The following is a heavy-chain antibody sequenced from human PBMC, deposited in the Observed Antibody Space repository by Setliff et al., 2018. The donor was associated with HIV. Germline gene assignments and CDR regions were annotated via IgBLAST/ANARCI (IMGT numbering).Heavy chain of an antibody. Sequence: SVKVSCKASGGTFRGYAISWVRQAPGQGLEWMGGIISIFGTENYAQRFQGRVTITEDESTNTAYMELTSLTSDDTAVYYCARDQGEVTRACWHWGQGALVTVSS. CDR1: GGTFRGYA. J-gene: IGHJ1*01. D-gene: IGHD2-21*02. CDR2: IISIFGTE. V-gene: IGHV1-69*13. CDR3: ARDQGEVTRACWH.